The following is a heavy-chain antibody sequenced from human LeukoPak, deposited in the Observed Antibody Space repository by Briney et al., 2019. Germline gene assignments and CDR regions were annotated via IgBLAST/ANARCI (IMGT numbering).Heavy chain of an antibody. CDR1: GFTFSSYA. CDR3: VRDDAHYDILTGYYRGDYFQH. V-gene: IGHV3-23*01. CDR2: IGGSAYGT. D-gene: IGHD3-9*01. Sequence: GRSLRLSCAASGFTFSSYAMSWVRQAPGKGLEWDSAIGGSAYGTYYVDSVKGRFTISRDNAKNSLYLQMNSLRAEDTAVYYCVRDDAHYDILTGYYRGDYFQHWGQGTLVTVSS. J-gene: IGHJ1*01.